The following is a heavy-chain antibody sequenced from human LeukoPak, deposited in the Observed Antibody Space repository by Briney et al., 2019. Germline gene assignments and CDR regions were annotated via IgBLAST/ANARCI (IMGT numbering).Heavy chain of an antibody. V-gene: IGHV3-23*01. J-gene: IGHJ4*02. D-gene: IGHD6-13*01. CDR1: GFTFSSYA. Sequence: GGSLRLSCAASGFTFSSYAMSWVRQAPGKGLEWVSAISGSGGSTYYADSVKGRFTISRDNSKNTLYLQMNSLRAEDTAVYYCARSGTPYSSSWAGIDYWGQGTLVTVSS. CDR2: ISGSGGST. CDR3: ARSGTPYSSSWAGIDY.